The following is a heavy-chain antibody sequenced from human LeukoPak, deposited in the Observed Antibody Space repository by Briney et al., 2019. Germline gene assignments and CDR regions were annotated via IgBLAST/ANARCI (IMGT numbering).Heavy chain of an antibody. Sequence: ASVKVSCKVSGYTLTELSMHWVRQAPGKGLEWMGGFDPEDGETIYAQKFQGRVTMTEDTSTDTAYMELSSLRSEDTAVYYCATDGIWGAAYAFDIWGQGTMVTVSS. V-gene: IGHV1-24*01. CDR3: ATDGIWGAAYAFDI. CDR1: GYTLTELS. CDR2: FDPEDGET. J-gene: IGHJ3*02. D-gene: IGHD3-16*01.